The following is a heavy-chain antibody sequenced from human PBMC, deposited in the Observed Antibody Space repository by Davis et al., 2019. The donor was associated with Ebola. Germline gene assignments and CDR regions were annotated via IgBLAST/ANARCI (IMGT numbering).Heavy chain of an antibody. CDR2: IYYSGST. CDR3: ARAGGGYSYGSGYYYYYGMDV. V-gene: IGHV4-59*01. J-gene: IGHJ6*02. D-gene: IGHD5-18*01. Sequence: MPSETLSLTCTVSGGSISSYYWSWIRQPPGKGLEWIRYIYYSGSTNYNPSLKSRVTISVDTSKNQFSLKLSSVTAADTAVYYCARAGGGYSYGSGYYYYYGMDVWGQGTTVTVSS. CDR1: GGSISSYY.